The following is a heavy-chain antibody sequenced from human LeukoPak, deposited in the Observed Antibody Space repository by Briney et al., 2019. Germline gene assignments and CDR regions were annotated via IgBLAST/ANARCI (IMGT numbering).Heavy chain of an antibody. V-gene: IGHV3-48*04. J-gene: IGHJ6*04. CDR3: AELGITMIGGV. Sequence: GGSLRLSCSASGFTFSSFSMFWVRQAPGKGLEWLSYISSTSRNIYYADSVKGRFTVSRDNAKNSLFLQMNSLRAEDTAVYYCAELGITMIGGVWGKGTTVTISS. CDR2: ISSTSRNI. D-gene: IGHD3-10*02. CDR1: GFTFSSFS.